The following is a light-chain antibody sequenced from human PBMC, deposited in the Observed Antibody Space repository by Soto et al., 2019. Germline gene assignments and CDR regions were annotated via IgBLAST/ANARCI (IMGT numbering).Light chain of an antibody. Sequence: LTQPPSASGSPGQSVAISCTGTSSDVGGYNYVSWYQQHPGKAPKLMIYEVNKRPSGVPDRFSGSKSGNTASLTVSGLQAEDEADYYCAAWDDSLNGYVFGTGTKVTVL. CDR2: EVN. V-gene: IGLV2-8*01. J-gene: IGLJ1*01. CDR3: AAWDDSLNGYV. CDR1: SSDVGGYNY.